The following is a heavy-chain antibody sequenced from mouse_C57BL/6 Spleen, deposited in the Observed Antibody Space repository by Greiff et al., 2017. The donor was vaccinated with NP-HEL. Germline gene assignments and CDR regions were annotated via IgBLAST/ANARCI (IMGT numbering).Heavy chain of an antibody. J-gene: IGHJ1*03. CDR2: IWSGGST. V-gene: IGHV2-2*01. CDR3: ARGDGDWYFDV. D-gene: IGHD1-1*02. Sequence: VQLQQSGPGLVQPSQCLSITCTVSGFSLPSYGVHWVRQSTGKGLEWLGVIWSGGSTDYNAAFISRLSISKDNSKSQVFFKMNSLQADYTAIYYCARGDGDWYFDVWGTGTTVTVSS. CDR1: GFSLPSYG.